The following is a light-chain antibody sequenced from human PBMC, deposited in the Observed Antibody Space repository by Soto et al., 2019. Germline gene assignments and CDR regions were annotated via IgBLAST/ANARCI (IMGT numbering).Light chain of an antibody. Sequence: QSVLTQPASVSGSPGQSITISCTGTSSDVGRYNYVSWYQQHPGKAPKLMIYEVTNRASGVSNRFSASKSGNTASLTISGLQAEDEADYYCSSYTSSSILYVFGTGTKVTVL. J-gene: IGLJ1*01. CDR2: EVT. CDR3: SSYTSSSILYV. CDR1: SSDVGRYNY. V-gene: IGLV2-14*01.